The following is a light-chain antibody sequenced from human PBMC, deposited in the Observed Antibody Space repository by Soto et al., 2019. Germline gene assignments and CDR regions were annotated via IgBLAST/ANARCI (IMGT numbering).Light chain of an antibody. CDR2: GAS. CDR3: QQYNNWWT. Sequence: EIVLTQSPATLSVSPGERATLSCRASQSVSSSLAWYQQKPGQAPRLLIYGASTRATGIPARFSGSGSGTEFPLTISSLQSEDFAVDYCQQYNNWWTFGQGTKVDIK. CDR1: QSVSSS. J-gene: IGKJ1*01. V-gene: IGKV3-15*01.